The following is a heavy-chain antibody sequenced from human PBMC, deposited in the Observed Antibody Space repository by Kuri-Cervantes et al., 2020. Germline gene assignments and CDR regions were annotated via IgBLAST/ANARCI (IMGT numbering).Heavy chain of an antibody. J-gene: IGHJ4*02. CDR2: IYYSGNT. V-gene: IGHV4-39*01. Sequence: SETLSLTCAVSGGSISSDYWGWIRQPPGKELEWIATIYYSGNTYYKPSLKSRVTIFIDTSKNQFSLKLSSVTAADTAVYYCARRRQYGSSSWTFDYWGQGTLVTVSS. D-gene: IGHD6-6*01. CDR3: ARRRQYGSSSWTFDY. CDR1: GGSISSDY.